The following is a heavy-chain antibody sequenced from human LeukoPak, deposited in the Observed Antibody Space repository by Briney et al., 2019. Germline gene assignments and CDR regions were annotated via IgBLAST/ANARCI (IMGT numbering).Heavy chain of an antibody. CDR2: IYQSGST. Sequence: SETLSLTCAVSGYSITSGYYWAWIRQPPGKGLEWIGNIYQSGSTYYNPSFKSRVTISVDTSKNQFSLKLSSVTAADTAVYYCARRYSNYFFDYWGQGTLVTVSS. V-gene: IGHV4-38-2*01. CDR3: ARRYSNYFFDY. D-gene: IGHD4-11*01. CDR1: GYSITSGYY. J-gene: IGHJ4*02.